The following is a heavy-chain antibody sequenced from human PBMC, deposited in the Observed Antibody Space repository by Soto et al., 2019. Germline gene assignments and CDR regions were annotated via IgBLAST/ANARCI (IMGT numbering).Heavy chain of an antibody. CDR3: AREFAE. J-gene: IGHJ4*02. CDR1: GFTFSTYA. Sequence: QVQVVESGGGVVQPGGYLRLYCAASGFTFSTYAMPWVRQTPGKGLEWVALISNDGSNEYYADAVQGRFTISRDNSKNMMYLQMNSPRTEDTAVYYCAREFAEWGQGTLVTVSS. D-gene: IGHD3-16*01. CDR2: ISNDGSNE. V-gene: IGHV3-30-3*01.